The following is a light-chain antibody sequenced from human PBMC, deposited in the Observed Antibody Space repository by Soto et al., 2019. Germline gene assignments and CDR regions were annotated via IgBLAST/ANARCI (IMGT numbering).Light chain of an antibody. CDR1: QDISNW. Sequence: DIQMTQSPSSVSASVGDRVTISCRASQDISNWLAWYQQKPGEAPKFLISAASNLQSGVPSKFSVSGSGTDFTLTISSLQPEDFAVYYCQQDRRFPITFGKGTRLEIK. CDR2: AAS. CDR3: QQDRRFPIT. J-gene: IGKJ5*01. V-gene: IGKV1-12*01.